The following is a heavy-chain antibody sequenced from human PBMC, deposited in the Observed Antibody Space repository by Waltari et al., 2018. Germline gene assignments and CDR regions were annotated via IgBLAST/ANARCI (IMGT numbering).Heavy chain of an antibody. D-gene: IGHD5-12*01. CDR2: IIPIFGTA. Sequence: QVQLVQSGAEVKKPGSSVKVSCKASGATFSSYAISWLRPAPGQGLEWMGGIIPIFGTANYAQKFQGRVTITTDESTSTAYMELSSLRSEDTAVYYCASQSRMATIVYYFDYWGQGTLVTVSS. V-gene: IGHV1-69*05. J-gene: IGHJ4*02. CDR1: GATFSSYA. CDR3: ASQSRMATIVYYFDY.